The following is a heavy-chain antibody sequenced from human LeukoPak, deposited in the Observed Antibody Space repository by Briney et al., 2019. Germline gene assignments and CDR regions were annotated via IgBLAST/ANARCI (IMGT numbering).Heavy chain of an antibody. V-gene: IGHV3-21*01. D-gene: IGHD5/OR15-5a*01. CDR2: ISSSSSYI. CDR1: GFTFSSYS. J-gene: IGHJ4*02. CDR3: ARASPEGVYAFDY. Sequence: PGGSLRLSCAASGFTFSSYSMNWVRQAPGKGLEWVSSISSSSSYIYYADSVKGRFTISRDNAKNSLYLQMNSLRAEDTAVYYCARASPEGVYAFDYWGQGTLVTVSS.